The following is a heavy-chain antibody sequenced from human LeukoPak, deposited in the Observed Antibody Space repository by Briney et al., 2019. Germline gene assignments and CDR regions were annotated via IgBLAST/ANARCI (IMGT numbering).Heavy chain of an antibody. CDR3: VRCHSSRYYDFWSGYYFWGDFDY. V-gene: IGHV1-18*01. J-gene: IGHJ4*02. CDR1: GYTFTSYG. CDR2: ISGQKGNT. D-gene: IGHD3-3*01. Sequence: GASVKVSCKASGYTFTSYGISWVRQAPGQGLEWMGWISGQKGNTKYAQKVQGRVIMTTDTPMSTAYMELRSLRSDDTAVYYCVRCHSSRYYDFWSGYYFWGDFDYWGQGTLVTVSS.